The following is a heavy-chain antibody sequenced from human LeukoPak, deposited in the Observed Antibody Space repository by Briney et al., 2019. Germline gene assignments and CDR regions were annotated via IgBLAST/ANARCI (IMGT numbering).Heavy chain of an antibody. CDR2: INWSGSSI. CDR1: GGSISSSSYY. J-gene: IGHJ3*02. Sequence: LSLTCTVSGGSISSSSYYWGWIRQAPGKGLEWVSYINWSGSSIYYADSVKGRFTISRDNAKNSLYLQMNSLRAEDTAVYYCARDRAPYDSSGNAFDIWGQGTMVTVSS. D-gene: IGHD3-22*01. CDR3: ARDRAPYDSSGNAFDI. V-gene: IGHV3-11*04.